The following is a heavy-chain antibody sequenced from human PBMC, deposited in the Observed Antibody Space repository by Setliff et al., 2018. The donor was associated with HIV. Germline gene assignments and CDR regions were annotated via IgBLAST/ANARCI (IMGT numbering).Heavy chain of an antibody. Sequence: ASVKVSCKASGYTFTSYGISWVRQAPGQGLEWMGWISAYNGNTNYAQKLQGRVTMTTDTSTSTAYMELRSLRSDDTAVYYCARHTPYSSSWYYFDYWGQGTQVTVSS. CDR2: ISAYNGNT. CDR1: GYTFTSYG. CDR3: ARHTPYSSSWYYFDY. V-gene: IGHV1-18*01. J-gene: IGHJ4*02. D-gene: IGHD6-13*01.